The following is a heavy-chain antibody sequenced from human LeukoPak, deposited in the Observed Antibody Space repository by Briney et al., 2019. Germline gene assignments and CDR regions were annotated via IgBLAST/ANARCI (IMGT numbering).Heavy chain of an antibody. J-gene: IGHJ4*02. D-gene: IGHD3-10*01. CDR2: INPNSGGT. CDR3: ARGFPMVRGVIDY. CDR1: GYTFTGYY. V-gene: IGHV1-2*02. Sequence: ASVKVSCKASGYTFTGYYMHWVRQAPGQGLEWMEWINPNSGGTNYAQKFQGRVTMTRDTSISTAYMELSRLRSDDTAVYYCARGFPMVRGVIDYWGQGTLVTVSS.